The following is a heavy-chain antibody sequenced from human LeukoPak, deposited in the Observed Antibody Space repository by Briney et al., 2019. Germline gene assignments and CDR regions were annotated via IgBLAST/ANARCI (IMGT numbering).Heavy chain of an antibody. D-gene: IGHD3-10*01. V-gene: IGHV1-2*02. Sequence: ASVKVSCKASGYTFTDYYIHWVRQAPGQGLEWMGWINPNNGGTNYAQKFQGRVPLTRDASSSTAYMELSRLTSDDTAVYYCVRGRAIVWVGETDKYFGPWGQGTLVTVSS. CDR2: INPNNGGT. J-gene: IGHJ5*02. CDR3: VRGRAIVWVGETDKYFGP. CDR1: GYTFTDYY.